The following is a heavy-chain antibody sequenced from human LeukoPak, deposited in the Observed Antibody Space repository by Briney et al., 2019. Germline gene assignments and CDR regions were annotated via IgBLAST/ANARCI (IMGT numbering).Heavy chain of an antibody. V-gene: IGHV4-39*01. J-gene: IGHJ4*02. D-gene: IGHD6-13*01. CDR3: ARHAGGISATGTRPFDY. CDR2: IYYSGST. Sequence: ASETLSLTCTVSGDSISSSSYYWGWIRQPPGKGLEWIGSIYYSGSTYYNPSLKSRVTMSVDTSKNQFSLKLSSATAADTAVYYCARHAGGISATGTRPFDYWGQGTLVTVSS. CDR1: GDSISSSSYY.